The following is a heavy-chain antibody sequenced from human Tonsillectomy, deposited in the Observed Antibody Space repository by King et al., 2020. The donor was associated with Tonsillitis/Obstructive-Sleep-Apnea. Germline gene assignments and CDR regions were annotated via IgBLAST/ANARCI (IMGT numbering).Heavy chain of an antibody. CDR2: INHSGST. J-gene: IGHJ2*01. D-gene: IGHD1-26*01. Sequence: VQLQQWGAGLLKPSETLSLTCAVYGGSFSGYYWSWIRQPPGKGLEWIGEINHSGSTNYNPSLQSRVTISVDTSKNQFSLKLSSVTAAAPAVYYCARGARRIVGANRDWYFDLWGRGTLVTVSS. V-gene: IGHV4-34*01. CDR3: ARGARRIVGANRDWYFDL. CDR1: GGSFSGYY.